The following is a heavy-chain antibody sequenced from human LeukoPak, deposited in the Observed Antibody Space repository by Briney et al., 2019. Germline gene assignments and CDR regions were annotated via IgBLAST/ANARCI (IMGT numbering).Heavy chain of an antibody. D-gene: IGHD3-22*01. Sequence: SSETLSLTCTVSGGSISSSSYYWGWIRQPPGKGLEWIGSIYYSGSTYYNPSLKSRVTISVDTSKNQFSLKLSSVTAADTAVYYCARHLYDSSGYIWSYYYYGMDVWGQGTTVAFSS. CDR3: ARHLYDSSGYIWSYYYYGMDV. J-gene: IGHJ6*02. V-gene: IGHV4-39*01. CDR1: GGSISSSSYY. CDR2: IYYSGST.